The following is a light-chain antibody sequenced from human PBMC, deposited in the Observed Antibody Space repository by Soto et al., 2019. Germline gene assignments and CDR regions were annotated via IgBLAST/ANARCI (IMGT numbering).Light chain of an antibody. Sequence: ESVLTQSPGTRSLSPGERATLSCRASQSVSSSYLAWYQQRPGQAPRLLIYGTSRRSTGIPDRFSGSGSGTDFTLTISRLKPEDFAVYYCQQYGSSPLVTFGQGTRLEIK. V-gene: IGKV3-20*01. CDR2: GTS. J-gene: IGKJ5*01. CDR1: QSVSSSY. CDR3: QQYGSSPLVT.